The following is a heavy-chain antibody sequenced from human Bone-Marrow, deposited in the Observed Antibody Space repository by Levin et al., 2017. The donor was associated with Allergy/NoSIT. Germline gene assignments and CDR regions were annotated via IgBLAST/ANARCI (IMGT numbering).Heavy chain of an antibody. Sequence: KTGESLKISCKASGGTFSSYAISWVRQAPGQGLEWMGGIVPTFGTADYAQKFQGRVTFTADESTSTAYMEVSSLRAEDTAIYYCARGPDTALGWDPYYYYYMDVWGKGTTVTVSS. CDR3: ARGPDTALGWDPYYYYYMDV. J-gene: IGHJ6*03. V-gene: IGHV1-69*01. CDR1: GGTFSSYA. CDR2: IVPTFGTA. D-gene: IGHD5-18*01.